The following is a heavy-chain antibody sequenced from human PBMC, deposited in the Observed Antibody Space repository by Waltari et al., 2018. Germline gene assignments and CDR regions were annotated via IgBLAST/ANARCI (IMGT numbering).Heavy chain of an antibody. V-gene: IGHV2-5*01. Sequence: QITLKESGPTLVKPTQTLTLTCTVSGFSVSTNGVGVGWTRQSPGKALEWLALIYWNDDKRYSPSLKSRLTITKDTSNNQVVLTMTNVDPADTGTYFCAHRREDDFWSGYFPDVWGKGTTVTVSS. D-gene: IGHD3-3*01. CDR2: IYWNDDK. CDR1: GFSVSTNGVG. CDR3: AHRREDDFWSGYFPDV. J-gene: IGHJ6*04.